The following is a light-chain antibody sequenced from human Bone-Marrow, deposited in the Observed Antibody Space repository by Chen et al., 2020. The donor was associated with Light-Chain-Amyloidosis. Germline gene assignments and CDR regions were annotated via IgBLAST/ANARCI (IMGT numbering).Light chain of an antibody. CDR3: QSYQGSSQGV. CDR1: SGRIATNY. CDR2: EDD. V-gene: IGLV6-57*01. Sequence: NFMLTQPHSVSESPGQTVIISCTRSSGRIATNYVQWYQQRPGSSPTTVIYEDDQRPSGVPDRFAGSSDRSSNSASLTISGLKTEDEADYYCQSYQGSSQGVFGGGTKLTVL. J-gene: IGLJ3*02.